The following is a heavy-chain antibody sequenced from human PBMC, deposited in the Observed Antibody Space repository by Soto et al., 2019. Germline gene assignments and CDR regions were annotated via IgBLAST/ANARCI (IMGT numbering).Heavy chain of an antibody. Sequence: QVQLVESGGGVVQPGRSLRLSCAASGFTFSSYAMHWVRQAPGKGLEWVAVISYDGSNKYYADSVKGRFTISRDNSKNTLYLQMNSLRAEDMAVYYCARDLSGPVRYYYYYYGMDVWGQGTTVTVSS. CDR3: ARDLSGPVRYYYYYYGMDV. CDR1: GFTFSSYA. J-gene: IGHJ6*02. V-gene: IGHV3-30-3*01. D-gene: IGHD5-12*01. CDR2: ISYDGSNK.